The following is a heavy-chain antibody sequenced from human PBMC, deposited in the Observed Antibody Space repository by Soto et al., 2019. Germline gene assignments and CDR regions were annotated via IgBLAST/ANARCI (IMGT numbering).Heavy chain of an antibody. CDR3: ARDSSSQGPVGNHFDY. D-gene: IGHD1-26*01. V-gene: IGHV4-59*01. CDR1: GGSISSYY. Sequence: SETLSLTCTVSGGSISSYYWSWIRQPPGKGLEWIGYIYYSGSTNYNPSLKSRVTISVDTSKNQFSLKLSSVTAADTAVYYCARDSSSQGPVGNHFDYWGQGTLVTVSS. J-gene: IGHJ4*02. CDR2: IYYSGST.